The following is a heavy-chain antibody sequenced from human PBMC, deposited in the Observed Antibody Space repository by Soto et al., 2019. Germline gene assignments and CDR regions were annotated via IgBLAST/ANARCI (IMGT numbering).Heavy chain of an antibody. Sequence: LSLTCTVSGGSISSYYWSWIRQPPGKGLEWIGYIYYSGSTNYNPSLKSRVTISADTSKNQFSLKLSSVTAADTAVYYCARAYGGYADYWGQGAQVTVSS. CDR3: ARAYGGYADY. D-gene: IGHD5-12*01. J-gene: IGHJ4*02. V-gene: IGHV4-59*01. CDR2: IYYSGST. CDR1: GGSISSYY.